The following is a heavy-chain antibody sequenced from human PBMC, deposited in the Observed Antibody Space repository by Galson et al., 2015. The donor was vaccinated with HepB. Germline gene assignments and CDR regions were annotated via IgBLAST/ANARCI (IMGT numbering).Heavy chain of an antibody. Sequence: LRLSCAASGFTFSSYAMHWVRQAPGKGLEWVALILYDGSKKYYADSVKGRFTISRDNSKNTLYLQVNSLRADDTAVYYCARADTIHQIFDYWGQGTLVTVSS. V-gene: IGHV3-30-3*01. J-gene: IGHJ4*02. CDR1: GFTFSSYA. CDR3: ARADTIHQIFDY. D-gene: IGHD3-3*01. CDR2: ILYDGSKK.